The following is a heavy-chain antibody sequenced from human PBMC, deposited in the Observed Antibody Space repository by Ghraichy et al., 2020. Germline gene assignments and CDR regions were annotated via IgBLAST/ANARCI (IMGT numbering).Heavy chain of an antibody. Sequence: GALRLSCVASGFTFKNYAMSWVRQAPGKGLEWVSVISDAGDSAYYADSVKGRFTISRDNSKNTVYLQMSNLRADDTAVYHCAKHIPYSGRYYTFDYWGQGTLATVSS. V-gene: IGHV3-23*01. CDR3: AKHIPYSGRYYTFDY. J-gene: IGHJ4*02. CDR2: ISDAGDSA. CDR1: GFTFKNYA. D-gene: IGHD1-26*01.